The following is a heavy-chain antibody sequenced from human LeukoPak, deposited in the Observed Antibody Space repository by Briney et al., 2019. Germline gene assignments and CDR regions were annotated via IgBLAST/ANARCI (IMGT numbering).Heavy chain of an antibody. D-gene: IGHD1-26*01. CDR3: VKGSGSFDY. J-gene: IGHJ4*02. V-gene: IGHV3-23*01. Sequence: GGSLRLSCAASGFTFSNYAISWVRQAPGKGLEWVSVTSGSGVTTYYADSVKGRFTISRDNSKNRLYLQMNSLRAEDTAVYYCVKGSGSFDYWGQGTLVTVSS. CDR2: TSGSGVTT. CDR1: GFTFSNYA.